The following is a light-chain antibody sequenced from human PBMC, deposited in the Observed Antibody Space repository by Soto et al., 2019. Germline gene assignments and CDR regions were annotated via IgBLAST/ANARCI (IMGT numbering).Light chain of an antibody. CDR1: SSDIGAYNY. CDR2: DVS. Sequence: QSGLTQPASVSGSPGQSITISCTGASSDIGAYNYVSWYQQHPGKAPKLMIYDVSNRPSGISDRFSGSKSGNTASLTISGLQAEDEADYFCSSYTSSSTYVFGTGTKLTVL. V-gene: IGLV2-14*01. J-gene: IGLJ1*01. CDR3: SSYTSSSTYV.